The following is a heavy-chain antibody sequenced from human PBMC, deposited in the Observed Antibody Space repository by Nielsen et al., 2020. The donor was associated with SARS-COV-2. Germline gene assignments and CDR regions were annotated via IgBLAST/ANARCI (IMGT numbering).Heavy chain of an antibody. Sequence: PGGSLRLPCAASGFTVEVYDIHWARPAPGKGLEWVSGISWNSGSIGYADSVKGRFTISRDNAKNSLYLQMNSLRAEDTALYDCATIVGTSSYYYGMDVWGQGTTVTVSS. CDR3: ATIVGTSSYYYGMDV. V-gene: IGHV3-9*01. CDR2: ISWNSGSI. J-gene: IGHJ6*02. D-gene: IGHD1-26*01. CDR1: GFTVEVYD.